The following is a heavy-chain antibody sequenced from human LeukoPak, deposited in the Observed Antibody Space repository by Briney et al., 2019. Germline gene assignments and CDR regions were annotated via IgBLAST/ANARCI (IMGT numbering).Heavy chain of an antibody. D-gene: IGHD5-18*01. J-gene: IGHJ4*02. CDR3: ARNPGYSSPRGDY. CDR1: GYTFTDYF. V-gene: IGHV1-2*02. CDR2: INPNSGGT. Sequence: ASVKVSCKASGYTFTDYFMHWVRQAPGQGLEWMGWINPNSGGTHYAQKFQGRVTMTRDTSISTAYMELSRLRSDDTAVYYCARNPGYSSPRGDYWGQGTLVTVSS.